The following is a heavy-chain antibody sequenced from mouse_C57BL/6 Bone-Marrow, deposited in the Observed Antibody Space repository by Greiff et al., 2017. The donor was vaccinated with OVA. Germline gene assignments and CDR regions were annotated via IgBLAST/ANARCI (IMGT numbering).Heavy chain of an antibody. CDR3: ARITTVVAPGYWYFDV. J-gene: IGHJ1*03. CDR2: IYPRSGNT. CDR1: GYTFTSYG. Sequence: VMLVESGAELARPGASVKLSCKASGYTFTSYGISWVKQRTGQGLEWIGEIYPRSGNTYYNEKFKGKATLTADKSSSTAYMELRSLTSEDSAVYFCARITTVVAPGYWYFDVWGTGTTVTVSS. V-gene: IGHV1-81*01. D-gene: IGHD1-1*01.